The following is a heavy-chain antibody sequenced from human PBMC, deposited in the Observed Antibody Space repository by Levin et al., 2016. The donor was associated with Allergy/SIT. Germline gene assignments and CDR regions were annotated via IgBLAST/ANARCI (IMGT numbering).Heavy chain of an antibody. V-gene: IGHV3-11*06. Sequence: GESLKISCVVSGFTFSDSSMSWIRQLPGKGLEWISNISSSSDYTNYADSAKGRFTISRDNAKNTLYLQMNSLRAEDTAVYHCALVGQKWELFYWGQGTLVTVSS. CDR1: GFTFSDSS. J-gene: IGHJ4*02. CDR2: ISSSSDYT. CDR3: ALVGQKWELFY. D-gene: IGHD1-26*01.